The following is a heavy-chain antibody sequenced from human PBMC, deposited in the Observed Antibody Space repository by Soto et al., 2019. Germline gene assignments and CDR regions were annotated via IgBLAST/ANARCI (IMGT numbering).Heavy chain of an antibody. V-gene: IGHV3-23*01. CDR3: ARVPYDFWSGYHDY. CDR2: ISGNGGST. D-gene: IGHD3-3*01. J-gene: IGHJ4*02. Sequence: PGGSLRLSCAASGFTFNSYAMSWVRQAPGKGLEWVSTISGNGGSTYNADSVKGRFTISRDNSKNTLYLQMNSLRAEDTAVYYCARVPYDFWSGYHDYRGQGTLVTVSS. CDR1: GFTFNSYA.